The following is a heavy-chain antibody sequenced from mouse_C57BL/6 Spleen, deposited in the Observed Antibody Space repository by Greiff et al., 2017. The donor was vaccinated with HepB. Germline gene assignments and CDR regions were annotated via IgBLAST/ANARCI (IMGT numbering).Heavy chain of an antibody. CDR1: GYAFSSSW. Sequence: LMEPGASVKISCKASGYAFSSSWMNWVKQRPGKGLEWIGRIYPGDGDTNYNGKFKGKATLTADKSSSTAYMQLSSLTSEDSAVYFCARDDYDCAMDYWGQGTSVTVSS. J-gene: IGHJ4*01. V-gene: IGHV1-82*01. CDR2: IYPGDGDT. CDR3: ARDDYDCAMDY. D-gene: IGHD2-4*01.